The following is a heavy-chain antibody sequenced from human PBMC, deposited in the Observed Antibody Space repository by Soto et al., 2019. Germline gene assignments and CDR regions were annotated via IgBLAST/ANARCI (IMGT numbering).Heavy chain of an antibody. D-gene: IGHD3-3*01. Sequence: SVKVSCKASGYTFTSYDINWVRQATGRGLEWMGWMNPNSGNTGYAQKFQGRVTMTRNTSISTAYMELSSLRSEDTAVYYCARYYDFWSGYDAFDIWGQGTMVTVSS. CDR1: GYTFTSYD. J-gene: IGHJ3*02. V-gene: IGHV1-8*01. CDR2: MNPNSGNT. CDR3: ARYYDFWSGYDAFDI.